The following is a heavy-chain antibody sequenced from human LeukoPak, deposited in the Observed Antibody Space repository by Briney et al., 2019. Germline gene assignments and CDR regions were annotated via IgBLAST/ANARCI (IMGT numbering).Heavy chain of an antibody. CDR3: ARSLKGRGANGWPFKY. D-gene: IGHD6-19*01. V-gene: IGHV1-2*02. J-gene: IGHJ4*02. CDR2: INPASGGT. Sequence: GASVKVSCKSSGYPPNGYYIHWVRQAPGQGLEWMGWINPASGGTVYAQNFQDRVVMTRDTTTIDMELSSLRPGDTAVYYCARSLKGRGANGWPFKYWGQGTLVIVSS. CDR1: GYPPNGYY.